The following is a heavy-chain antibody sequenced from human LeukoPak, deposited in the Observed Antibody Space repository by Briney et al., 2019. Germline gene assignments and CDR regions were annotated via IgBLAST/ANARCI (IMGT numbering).Heavy chain of an antibody. CDR2: IWYDGSNK. V-gene: IGHV3-33*01. CDR1: GFTFSSYG. D-gene: IGHD3-22*01. CDR3: ARDLLRFDYYDSSGYYGY. Sequence: GRSLRLSCAASGFTFSSYGMHWVRQAPGKGLEWVAVIWYDGSNKYYADSVKGRFTISRDNSKNTLNLQMNSLRAEDTAVYYCARDLLRFDYYDSSGYYGYWGQGTLVTVSS. J-gene: IGHJ4*02.